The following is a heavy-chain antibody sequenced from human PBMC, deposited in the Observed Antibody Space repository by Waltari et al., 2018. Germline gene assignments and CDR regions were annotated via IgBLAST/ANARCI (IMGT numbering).Heavy chain of an antibody. CDR1: GGSFSGYY. D-gene: IGHD4-17*01. V-gene: IGHV4-34*01. CDR3: ARMTTVTTSTHWYFDL. CDR2: INHSGST. Sequence: QVQLQQWGEGLLKPSETLSLTCAVYGGSFSGYYWSWIRQPPGKGLEWIGEINHSGSTNYNPSLKSRVTISVDTSKNQFSLKLSSVTAADTAVYYCARMTTVTTSTHWYFDLWGRGTLVTVSS. J-gene: IGHJ2*01.